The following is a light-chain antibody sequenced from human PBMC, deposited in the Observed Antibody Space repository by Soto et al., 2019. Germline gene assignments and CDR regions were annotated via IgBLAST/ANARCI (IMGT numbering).Light chain of an antibody. CDR3: QQYNIWPPYT. J-gene: IGKJ2*01. CDR1: QRVSSN. Sequence: EVEMTQSPATVSVSPGERVTLSCRASQRVSSNVAWYQQKPGQAPRVLIFGASTRATGTPARFSGSGSGTEFTLTISSLQHEDFAVYYCQQYNIWPPYTFGQGTKLEIK. CDR2: GAS. V-gene: IGKV3-15*01.